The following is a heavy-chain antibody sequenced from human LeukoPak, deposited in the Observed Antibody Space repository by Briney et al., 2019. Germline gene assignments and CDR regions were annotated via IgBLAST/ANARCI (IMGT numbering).Heavy chain of an antibody. V-gene: IGHV1-2*02. CDR1: GYTFTGYY. J-gene: IGHJ3*02. Sequence: ASVKVSCKASGYTFTGYYMHWVRQAPGQGLEWMGWINPNSGGTNYAQKFQGRVTMTRDTSISTAYMELRSLRSDDTAVYYCARDSVVVPAYDAFDIWGQGTMVTVSS. CDR2: INPNSGGT. D-gene: IGHD2-2*01. CDR3: ARDSVVVPAYDAFDI.